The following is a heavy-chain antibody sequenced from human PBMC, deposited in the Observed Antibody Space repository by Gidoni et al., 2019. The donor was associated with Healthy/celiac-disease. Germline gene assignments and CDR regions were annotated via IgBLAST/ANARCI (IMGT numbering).Heavy chain of an antibody. CDR2: INHSGST. J-gene: IGHJ5*02. CDR1: GGSFSGYY. CDR3: ARGVKLSGSTKRWFDP. Sequence: QVQLQQWGAGLLKPSETLSLTCAVYGGSFSGYYWSWIRQPPGKGLEWIGEINHSGSTNYNPSLKSRVTISVDTSKNQFSLKLSSVTAADTAVYYCARGVKLSGSTKRWFDPWGQGTLVTVSS. V-gene: IGHV4-34*01. D-gene: IGHD1-26*01.